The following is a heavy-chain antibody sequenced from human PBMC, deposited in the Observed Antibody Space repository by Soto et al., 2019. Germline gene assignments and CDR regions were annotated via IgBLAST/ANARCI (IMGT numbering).Heavy chain of an antibody. V-gene: IGHV3-30-3*01. CDR2: ISYDGSNK. CDR3: ARFLVAGFDY. J-gene: IGHJ4*02. CDR1: GFTFSSYA. Sequence: QVQLVESGGGVVQPGRSLRLSCAASGFTFSSYAMHWVRQAPGKGLEWVAVISYDGSNKYYADSVKGRFTISRDNSKNTLYLQMNSLRAEDTAVYYCARFLVAGFDYWGQGTLVTVSS. D-gene: IGHD6-19*01.